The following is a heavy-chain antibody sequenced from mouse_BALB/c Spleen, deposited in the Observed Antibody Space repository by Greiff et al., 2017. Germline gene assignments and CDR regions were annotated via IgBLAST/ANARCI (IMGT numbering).Heavy chain of an antibody. D-gene: IGHD2-10*02. J-gene: IGHJ4*01. Sequence: VQLQESGAELAKPGASVKMSCKASGYTFTSYWMHWVNQRPGQGLEWIGYINPSTGYTEYNQKFKDKATLTADKSSSTAYMQLSSLTSEDSAVYYCARLYGNYAMDYWGQGTSVTVSS. CDR3: ARLYGNYAMDY. CDR2: INPSTGYT. V-gene: IGHV1-7*01. CDR1: GYTFTSYW.